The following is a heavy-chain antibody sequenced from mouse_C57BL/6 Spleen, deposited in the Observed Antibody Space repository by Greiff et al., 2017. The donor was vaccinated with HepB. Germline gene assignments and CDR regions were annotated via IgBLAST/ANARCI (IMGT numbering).Heavy chain of an antibody. J-gene: IGHJ2*01. D-gene: IGHD1-1*01. V-gene: IGHV5-16*01. CDR2: INYDGSST. CDR3: ARDRNYYGSFDY. Sequence: EVNVVESEGGLVQPGSSMKLSCTASGFTFSDYYMAWVRQVPEKGLEWVANINYDGSSTYYLDSLKSRFIISRDNAKNILYLQMSRLKSEDTATYYCARDRNYYGSFDYWGQGTTLTVSS. CDR1: GFTFSDYY.